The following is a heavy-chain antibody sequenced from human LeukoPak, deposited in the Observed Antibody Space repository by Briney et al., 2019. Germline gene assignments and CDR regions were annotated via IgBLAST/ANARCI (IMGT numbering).Heavy chain of an antibody. CDR1: GCSVINTNW. CDR2: VHLDGRT. V-gene: IGHV4-4*02. J-gene: IGHJ4*02. CDR3: AREGGFYRPLDY. D-gene: IGHD3-3*01. Sequence: SETLSLTCGVSGCSVINTNWWTRVRPPPGKGLEWIGEVHLDGRTNYNPSLESRLTMSVDVSENQVSLKLTSVTAADTAVYYWAREGGFYRPLDYSGQGTLVTVSS.